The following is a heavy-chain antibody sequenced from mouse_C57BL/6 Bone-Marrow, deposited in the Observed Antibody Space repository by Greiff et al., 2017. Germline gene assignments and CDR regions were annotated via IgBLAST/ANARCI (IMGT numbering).Heavy chain of an antibody. CDR1: GYAFTNYL. D-gene: IGHD2-1*01. J-gene: IGHJ2*01. V-gene: IGHV1-54*01. CDR2: INPGSGGT. Sequence: QVQLQQSGAELVRPGTSVKVSCKASGYAFTNYLIEWVKQRPGQGLEWIGVINPGSGGTNYNEKFKGKATLTADKSSSTAYMQLSSLTSEDSAVYCCARRKSQYLLLDYWGQGTTLTVSS. CDR3: ARRKSQYLLLDY.